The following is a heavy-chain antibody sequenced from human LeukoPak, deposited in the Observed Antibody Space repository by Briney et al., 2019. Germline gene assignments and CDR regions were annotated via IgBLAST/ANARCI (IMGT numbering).Heavy chain of an antibody. J-gene: IGHJ4*02. CDR2: INTNTGNP. D-gene: IGHD7-27*01. V-gene: IGHV7-4-1*02. CDR1: GYTFTSYY. Sequence: ASVKVSCKASGYTFTSYYMHWVRQAPGQGLEWMGWINTNTGNPTYAQGFTGRFVFSLDTSVSTAYLQISSLKAEDTAVYYCARGWGFDYWGQGTLVTVSS. CDR3: ARGWGFDY.